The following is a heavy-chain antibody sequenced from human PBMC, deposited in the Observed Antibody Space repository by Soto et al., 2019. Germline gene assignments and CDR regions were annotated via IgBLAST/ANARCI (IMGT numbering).Heavy chain of an antibody. CDR3: ARKGVAFDY. Sequence: GGSLRLSCVASEFTFSSYSMNWVRQAPGKGLEWISYISTTSSSIYYADSVKGRFTISRDNAKNSLFLQMNSLRDEDTAVYYCARKGVAFDYWGQGALVTVSS. CDR1: EFTFSSYS. J-gene: IGHJ4*02. V-gene: IGHV3-48*02. CDR2: ISTTSSSI. D-gene: IGHD3-3*01.